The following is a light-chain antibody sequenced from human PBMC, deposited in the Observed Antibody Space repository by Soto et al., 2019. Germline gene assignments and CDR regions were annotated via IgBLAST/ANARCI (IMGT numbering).Light chain of an antibody. CDR2: DAS. Sequence: IVLTQSPATLSSSVVDRVTLSRRASQSVSSYLAWYQQKPGQAPRLLIYDASNRATGSPARFSGGGACTDVSLTISSREPEDFSVYYCQQRSNWPSWTFGQGTKVDIK. V-gene: IGKV3-11*01. J-gene: IGKJ1*01. CDR3: QQRSNWPSWT. CDR1: QSVSSY.